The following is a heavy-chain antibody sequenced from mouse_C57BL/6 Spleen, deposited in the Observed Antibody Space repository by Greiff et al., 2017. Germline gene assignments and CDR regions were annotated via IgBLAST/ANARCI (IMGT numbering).Heavy chain of an antibody. J-gene: IGHJ3*01. CDR1: GFTFSSYT. Sequence: VESGGGLVKPGGSLKLSCAASGFTFSSYTMSWVRQTPEKRLEWVATISGGGGNTYYPDSVKGRFTISRDNAKNTLYLQMSSLRSEDTALYYCARNYYGSSYGFAYWGQGTLVTVSA. D-gene: IGHD1-1*01. V-gene: IGHV5-9*01. CDR3: ARNYYGSSYGFAY. CDR2: ISGGGGNT.